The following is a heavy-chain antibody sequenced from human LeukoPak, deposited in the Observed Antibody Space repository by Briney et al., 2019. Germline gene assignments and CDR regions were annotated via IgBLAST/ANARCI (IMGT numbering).Heavy chain of an antibody. CDR2: ISSSSSYI. CDR3: ARAPRIIVATWAFDY. Sequence: QPGRSLRLSCAASGFTFSSYSMNWVRQAPGKGLEWVSSISSSSSYIYYADSVKGRFTISRDNAKNSLYLQMNSLRAEDTAVYYCARAPRIIVATWAFDYWGQGTLVTVSS. V-gene: IGHV3-21*01. CDR1: GFTFSSYS. J-gene: IGHJ4*02. D-gene: IGHD5-12*01.